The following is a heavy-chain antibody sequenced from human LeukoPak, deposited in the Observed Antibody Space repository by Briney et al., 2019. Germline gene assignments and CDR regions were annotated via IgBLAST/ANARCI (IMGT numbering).Heavy chain of an antibody. V-gene: IGHV3-23*01. CDR2: ISGSGGST. Sequence: PGGSQRLSCAASGFTFSSYAMSWVRQAPGKGLEWVSAISGSGGSTYYADSVKGRFTISRDNSKNTLYLQMNSLRAEDTAVYYCAKENDSSGYYAYYFDYWGQGTLVTVSS. CDR1: GFTFSSYA. CDR3: AKENDSSGYYAYYFDY. D-gene: IGHD3-22*01. J-gene: IGHJ4*02.